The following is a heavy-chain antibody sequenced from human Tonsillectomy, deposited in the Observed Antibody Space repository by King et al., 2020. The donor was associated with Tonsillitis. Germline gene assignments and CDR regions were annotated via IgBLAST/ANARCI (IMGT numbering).Heavy chain of an antibody. Sequence: LQLQESGPGLVKPSETLSLTCTVSGGSISSYYWSWIRQPPGKGLEWIGYIYYSGSTNYNPSLKSRVTISVDTSKNQFSLKLSSVTAADTAVYYCARDGRYFDWLTPAGGMDVWGQGTTVTVSS. J-gene: IGHJ6*02. D-gene: IGHD3-9*01. CDR3: ARDGRYFDWLTPAGGMDV. CDR2: IYYSGST. V-gene: IGHV4-59*01. CDR1: GGSISSYY.